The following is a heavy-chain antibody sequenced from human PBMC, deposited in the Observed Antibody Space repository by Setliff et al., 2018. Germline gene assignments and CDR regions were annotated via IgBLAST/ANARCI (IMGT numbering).Heavy chain of an antibody. D-gene: IGHD1-26*01. CDR1: GAFSSRHY. J-gene: IGHJ6*03. Sequence: NPSETLSLTCTVSGAFSSRHYRSWIRQPPGRGLEWIGYIFHSGSTNFNPSFTSRVTISVDTSKNQFSLNLSSVTAADTAVYYCARVAGAKVNYIDVWGKGTTVTVSS. V-gene: IGHV4-59*11. CDR2: IFHSGST. CDR3: ARVAGAKVNYIDV.